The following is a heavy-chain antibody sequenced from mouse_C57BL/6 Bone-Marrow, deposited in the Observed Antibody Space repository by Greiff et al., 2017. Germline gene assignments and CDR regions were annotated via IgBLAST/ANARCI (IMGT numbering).Heavy chain of an antibody. CDR1: GYTFTSYW. V-gene: IGHV1-69*01. CDR3: ARGDYPWFAY. CDR2: IDPSDSYT. D-gene: IGHD2-4*01. Sequence: QVQLQQPGAELVMPGASVKLSCKASGYTFTSYWMPWVKQRPGQGLEWIGEIDPSDSYTNYNQKFKGKSTLTVDKSSSTAYMQLSSLTSEDSAVYYCARGDYPWFAYWGQGTLVTVSA. J-gene: IGHJ3*01.